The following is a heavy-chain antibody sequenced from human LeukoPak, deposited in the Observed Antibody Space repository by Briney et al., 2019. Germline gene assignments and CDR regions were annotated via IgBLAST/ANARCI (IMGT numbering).Heavy chain of an antibody. CDR3: ARGLWFGENNWFDP. CDR2: IYTSGST. D-gene: IGHD3-10*01. J-gene: IGHJ5*02. Sequence: SETLSLTCTVSGGSISSYYWSWIRQPAGKGLEWIGRIYTSGSTNYNPSLKSRVTMSVDTSKNQFSLKLSSVTAADTAVYYCARGLWFGENNWFDPWGQGTLVTVSS. CDR1: GGSISSYY. V-gene: IGHV4-4*07.